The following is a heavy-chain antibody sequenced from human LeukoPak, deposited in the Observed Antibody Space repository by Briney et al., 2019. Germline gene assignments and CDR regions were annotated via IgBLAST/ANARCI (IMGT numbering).Heavy chain of an antibody. Sequence: GGSLRLSCAAPGFDFSIYGMNWVRQAPGKGLEWVSSINSRGNYIYYSDSLKGRFTISRDNARSSLYLQMSSLRAEDTALYYCARRREHGSGSDWLWGQGTLVTVSS. D-gene: IGHD3-10*01. V-gene: IGHV3-21*01. CDR1: GFDFSIYG. CDR3: ARRREHGSGSDWL. CDR2: INSRGNYI. J-gene: IGHJ4*02.